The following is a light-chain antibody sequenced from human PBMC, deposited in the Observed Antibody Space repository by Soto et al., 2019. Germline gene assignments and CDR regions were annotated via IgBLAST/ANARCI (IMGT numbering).Light chain of an antibody. V-gene: IGKV3-11*01. CDR1: QSVSSY. J-gene: IGKJ4*01. Sequence: EIVLTQSTASLSLSPGERATLSCRASQSVSSYLAWYQQQPGQAPRLLIYDASNRATGIPARFSGRGSGTDFTLPITSLEPEDFAVYYCLQRSGWPLTFGGGTKVEIK. CDR3: LQRSGWPLT. CDR2: DAS.